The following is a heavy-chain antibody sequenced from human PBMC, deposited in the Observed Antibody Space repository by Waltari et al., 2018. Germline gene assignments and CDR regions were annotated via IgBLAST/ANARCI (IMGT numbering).Heavy chain of an antibody. D-gene: IGHD6-13*01. CDR1: GYSFTSYW. CDR3: ATTGYSSSWYGGRFDY. CDR2: IYPGDSDT. J-gene: IGHJ4*02. V-gene: IGHV5-51*01. Sequence: EVQLVQSGAEVKKPGESLKISCKGSGYSFTSYWIGWVRQMPGKGLEWVGIIYPGDSDTRNSPSFQGKVTISADKSISTAYLQWSSLKASDTAMDYCATTGYSSSWYGGRFDYWGQGTLVTVSS.